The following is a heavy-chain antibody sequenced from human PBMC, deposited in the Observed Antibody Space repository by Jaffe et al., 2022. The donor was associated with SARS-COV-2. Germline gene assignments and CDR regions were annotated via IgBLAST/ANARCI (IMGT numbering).Heavy chain of an antibody. CDR1: GFTFRNYW. V-gene: IGHV3-7*01. Sequence: EVQLVESGGGLVQPGGSLRLSCAASGFTFRNYWMSWVRQAPGKGLEWVANIKQDGSEKYYVDSVKGRFTISRDNAKNSLYLQMNSLRAEDTAVYYCARGVPGYNLYYFEYWGQGTLVTVSP. J-gene: IGHJ4*02. D-gene: IGHD5-12*01. CDR2: IKQDGSEK. CDR3: ARGVPGYNLYYFEY.